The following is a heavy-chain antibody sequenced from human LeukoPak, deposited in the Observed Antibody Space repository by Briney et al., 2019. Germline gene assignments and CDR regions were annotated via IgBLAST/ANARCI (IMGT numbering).Heavy chain of an antibody. CDR3: AKVAGDRMDY. Sequence: ASVNVPCKASGYNIATYGFCWVRQAPGHGLEWMGWISASSGKTTYAQKFQGRVTMTTDTSTTTAYMELRTLRPDDTAVYYCAKVAGDRMDYWGQGTLVTVSS. D-gene: IGHD6-13*01. CDR2: ISASSGKT. V-gene: IGHV1-18*01. J-gene: IGHJ4*02. CDR1: GYNIATYG.